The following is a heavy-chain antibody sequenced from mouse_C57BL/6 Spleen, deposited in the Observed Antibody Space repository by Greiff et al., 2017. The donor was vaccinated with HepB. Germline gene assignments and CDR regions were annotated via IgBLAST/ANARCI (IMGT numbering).Heavy chain of an antibody. V-gene: IGHV1-59*01. CDR2: IDPSDSYT. Sequence: VQLQQSGAELVRPGTSVKLSCKASGYTFTSYWMHWVKQRPGQGLEWIGVIDPSDSYTNYNQKFKGKATLTVDTSSSTAYMQLRSLTSEDSAVYYCASGRVYYDYDGGPWFAYWGQGTLVTVSA. CDR3: ASGRVYYDYDGGPWFAY. CDR1: GYTFTSYW. J-gene: IGHJ3*01. D-gene: IGHD2-4*01.